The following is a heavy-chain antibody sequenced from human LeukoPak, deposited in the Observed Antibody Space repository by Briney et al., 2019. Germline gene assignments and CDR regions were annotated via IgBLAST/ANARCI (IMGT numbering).Heavy chain of an antibody. V-gene: IGHV6-1*01. CDR2: TYYRSKWYN. CDR1: GDSVSSNSAT. J-gene: IGHJ3*02. Sequence: SQTLSLTCAISGDSVSSNSATWNWIRQSPSRGLEWLGRTYYRSKWYNDYAVSVKSRITMNPDTSNNQCSLQLNSVTPEDTAVYYCARVRTPFTRTDAFDIWGQGTMVTVSS. D-gene: IGHD3-10*01. CDR3: ARVRTPFTRTDAFDI.